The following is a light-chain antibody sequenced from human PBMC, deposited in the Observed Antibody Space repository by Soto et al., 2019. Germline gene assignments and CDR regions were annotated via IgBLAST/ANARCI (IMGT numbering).Light chain of an antibody. CDR3: SSYAGSNNLGV. Sequence: QSALTQPPSASGSPGQSVTISCTGTSSDVGGYNYVSWYQQHPGKAPKVMIYEVSKRPSGVPDRFSGSKSVNTASLTVSGLQAEDEADYYCSSYAGSNNLGVFGTGTKLTVL. J-gene: IGLJ1*01. CDR2: EVS. V-gene: IGLV2-8*01. CDR1: SSDVGGYNY.